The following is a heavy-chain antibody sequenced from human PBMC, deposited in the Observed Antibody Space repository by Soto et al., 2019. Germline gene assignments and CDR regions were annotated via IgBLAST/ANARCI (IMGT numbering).Heavy chain of an antibody. J-gene: IGHJ4*02. CDR2: IIPIFGTA. CDR1: GGTFSSYA. CDR3: ARKRSTLYYDSSGYYVWGRFDY. D-gene: IGHD3-22*01. V-gene: IGHV1-69*01. Sequence: QVQLVQSGAEVKKPGSSVKVSCKASGGTFSSYAISWVRQAPGQGLEWMGGIIPIFGTANYAQKFQGRVTITADDSTSTAYMELSSLRSEDTAVYYCARKRSTLYYDSSGYYVWGRFDYWGQGTLVTVSS.